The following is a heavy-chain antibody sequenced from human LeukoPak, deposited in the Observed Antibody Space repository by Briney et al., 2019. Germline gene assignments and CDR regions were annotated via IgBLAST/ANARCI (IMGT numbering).Heavy chain of an antibody. CDR3: ATDRDNSDWQKRFDS. D-gene: IGHD2-21*02. J-gene: IGHJ4*02. V-gene: IGHV3-7*01. CDR2: INQDASEI. Sequence: GGSLRLSCAASGFTFSTYWMNWYRQAPGKGLEWVGNINQDASEINYVDSVRGRFTISRDNAKSSLHLQMNSLRAVDTAVYYCATDRDNSDWQKRFDSWGQGTLVTVSS. CDR1: GFTFSTYW.